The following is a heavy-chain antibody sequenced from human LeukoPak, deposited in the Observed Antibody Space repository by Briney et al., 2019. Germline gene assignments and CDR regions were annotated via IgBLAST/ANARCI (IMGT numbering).Heavy chain of an antibody. Sequence: SETLSLTCTVSGGSISSSSYYWRWIRQPPGTGLEWIGEINHSGSTNYNPSLKSRVTISVDTSKNQFSLKLSSVTAADTAVYYCAGGTMVRGVILPFDYWGQGTLVTVSS. V-gene: IGHV4-39*07. CDR3: AGGTMVRGVILPFDY. CDR2: INHSGST. D-gene: IGHD3-10*01. J-gene: IGHJ4*02. CDR1: GGSISSSSYY.